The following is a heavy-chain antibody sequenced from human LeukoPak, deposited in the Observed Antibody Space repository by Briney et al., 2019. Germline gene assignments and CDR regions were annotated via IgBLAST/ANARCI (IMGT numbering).Heavy chain of an antibody. D-gene: IGHD3-10*01. CDR2: VNDSGGT. J-gene: IGHJ4*02. CDR3: ARVTMVRGVIFLNRYYFDY. CDR1: IDSFTNYY. Sequence: SETLSLTCAVYIDSFTNYYWNWIRQTPGKGLEWIGEVNDSGGTNINPSLRSRVILSVDTSKNQFSLKLSSVTAADTAVYYCARVTMVRGVIFLNRYYFDYWGQGTLVTVSS. V-gene: IGHV4-34*01.